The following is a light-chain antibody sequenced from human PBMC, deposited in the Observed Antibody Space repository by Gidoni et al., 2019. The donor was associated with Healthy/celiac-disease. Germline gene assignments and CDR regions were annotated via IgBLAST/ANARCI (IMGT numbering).Light chain of an antibody. Sequence: QSVLTQPPSVSGAPGQRVTISCTGSSSHIGAVYDVHWYQQLPGTAPKLLIYGNSNRPSGVPDRFSGSKSGTSASLAITGLQAEDEADYYCQSYDSSLSGFWVFGGGTKLTVL. V-gene: IGLV1-40*01. CDR3: QSYDSSLSGFWV. CDR1: SSHIGAVYD. CDR2: GNS. J-gene: IGLJ3*02.